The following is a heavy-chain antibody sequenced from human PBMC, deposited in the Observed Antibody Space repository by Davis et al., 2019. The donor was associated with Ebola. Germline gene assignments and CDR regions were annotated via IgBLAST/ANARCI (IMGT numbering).Heavy chain of an antibody. D-gene: IGHD2/OR15-2a*01. Sequence: PGGSLRLSCGGSGFTFSTYGMSWVRQAPGKGLQWVSAISGRGENTYYADSVKGRFTISRDNSKNTLSLQMNSLRAEDTAVYYCARDADTTTFYWYFDLWGRGTLVTVSS. CDR3: ARDADTTTFYWYFDL. J-gene: IGHJ2*01. CDR2: ISGRGENT. V-gene: IGHV3-23*01. CDR1: GFTFSTYG.